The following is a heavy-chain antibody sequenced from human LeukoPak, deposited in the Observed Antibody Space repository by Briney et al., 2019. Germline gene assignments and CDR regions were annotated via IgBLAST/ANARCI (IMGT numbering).Heavy chain of an antibody. CDR2: IYPSGGT. Sequence: SGTLSLTCTVSGGSISSYYWSWIRQPAGKGLEWIGRIYPSGGTNYTPSLKSRVTISVDKSKNQFSLNLSSVTAADTAVYYCARGAAADWVFDIWGQGTMVTVSS. V-gene: IGHV4-4*07. J-gene: IGHJ3*02. CDR1: GGSISSYY. CDR3: ARGAAADWVFDI. D-gene: IGHD2-2*01.